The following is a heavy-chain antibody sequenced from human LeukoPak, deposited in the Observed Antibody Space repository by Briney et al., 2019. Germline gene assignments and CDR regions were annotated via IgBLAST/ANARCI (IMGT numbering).Heavy chain of an antibody. CDR2: IYNSGST. J-gene: IGHJ5*02. Sequence: SETLSLTCTASGVSISSYYWSWIRQPPGKGLEWIGRIYNSGSTNYNLSLKSRVTMSSDTYNNQFSLKLISVLAADTAVYYCAGTDPPTGNYSCFDLWGQGTLVTVSS. CDR1: GVSISSYY. D-gene: IGHD1-14*01. V-gene: IGHV4-4*07. CDR3: AGTDPPTGNYSCFDL.